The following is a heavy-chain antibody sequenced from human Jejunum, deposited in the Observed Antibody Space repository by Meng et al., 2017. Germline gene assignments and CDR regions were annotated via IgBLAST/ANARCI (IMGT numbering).Heavy chain of an antibody. D-gene: IGHD3-3*01. CDR3: ARSFWNYYYIDY. V-gene: IGHV4-39*01. Sequence: QLQLQESGPGRGKPSETRSLTCTVSGDSISSSSYYWGWIRQPPGKGLEWIGSMYYSGGTYYNPSLKSRVTISVDASKNQFSLKLSSVTAADTAVYYCARSFWNYYYIDYWGQGALVTVSS. CDR2: MYYSGGT. CDR1: GDSISSSSYY. J-gene: IGHJ4*02.